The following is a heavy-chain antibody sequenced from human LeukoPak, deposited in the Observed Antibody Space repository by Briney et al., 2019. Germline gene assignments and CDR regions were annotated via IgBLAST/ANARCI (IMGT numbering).Heavy chain of an antibody. V-gene: IGHV1-8*01. CDR1: GYTFTSYD. D-gene: IGHD2-21*02. CDR3: VRGTELRGGNSRDWFDP. Sequence: ASVKVSCKASGYTFTSYDINWVRQATGQGLEWMGWMNPNSGNTGYAQKFQGRVTMTRNTSISTAYMELSSLRSEDTAVYYCVRGTELRGGNSRDWFDPWGQGTLVTVSS. CDR2: MNPNSGNT. J-gene: IGHJ5*02.